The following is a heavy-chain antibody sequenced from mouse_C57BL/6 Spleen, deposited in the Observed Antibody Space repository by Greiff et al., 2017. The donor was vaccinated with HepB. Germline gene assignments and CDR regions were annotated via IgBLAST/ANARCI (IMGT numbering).Heavy chain of an antibody. CDR1: GYTFTSYW. CDR2: IYPGSGST. CDR3: ARCPNWDGLDY. D-gene: IGHD4-1*02. V-gene: IGHV1-55*01. Sequence: QVQLKQPGAELVKPGASVKMSCKASGYTFTSYWITWVKQRPGQGLEWIGVIYPGSGSTNYNEKFKSKATLTVDTSSSTAYMQLSSLTSEDSAVYYCARCPNWDGLDYWGQGTTLTVSS. J-gene: IGHJ2*01.